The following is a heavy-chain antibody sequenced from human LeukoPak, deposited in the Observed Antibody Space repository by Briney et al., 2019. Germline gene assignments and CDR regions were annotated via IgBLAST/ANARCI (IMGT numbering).Heavy chain of an antibody. CDR1: GGSLSGYY. Sequence: SETLSLTCAVYGGSLSGYYWSWIRQPPGKGLEWIGEINHSGSTNYNPSLKSRVTKSVDTSKNQFSLKLSSVTAADTAVYYCASGSVVLEIWGQGTMVTVSS. D-gene: IGHD2-15*01. V-gene: IGHV4-34*01. J-gene: IGHJ3*02. CDR3: ASGSVVLEI. CDR2: INHSGST.